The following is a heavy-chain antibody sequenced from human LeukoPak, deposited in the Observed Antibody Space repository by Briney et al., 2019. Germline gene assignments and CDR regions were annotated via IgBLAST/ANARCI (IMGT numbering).Heavy chain of an antibody. CDR3: ARVTAVAESSAY. D-gene: IGHD6-19*01. CDR1: GGSSSGSY. CDR2: INHRVST. Sequence: PETPSHTPALHGGSSSGSYWSGIRPPPGKGVWWMGEINHRVSTNNNPSLKSRVTISVDTSTNTFSLNLSSVTAAYTPRYYCARVTAVAESSAYWGQGTLVTVSS. J-gene: IGHJ4*02. V-gene: IGHV4-34*01.